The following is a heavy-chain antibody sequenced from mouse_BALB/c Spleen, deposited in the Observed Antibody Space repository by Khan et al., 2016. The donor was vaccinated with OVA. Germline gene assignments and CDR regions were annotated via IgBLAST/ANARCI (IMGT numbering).Heavy chain of an antibody. J-gene: IGHJ4*01. Sequence: DLVKPGDSVKLSCKASGYTFTSYWFNWIKQRPGQGLEWIGHISPGSGSAYYTAMFTVKATLPADTSSTTAYIQLSSLSSEDSAVYVCTRSNCCGSDLYAMDYWGQGTSVTVSS. V-gene: IGHV1S41*01. CDR2: ISPGSGSA. CDR3: TRSNCCGSDLYAMDY. CDR1: GYTFTSYW. D-gene: IGHD1-1*01.